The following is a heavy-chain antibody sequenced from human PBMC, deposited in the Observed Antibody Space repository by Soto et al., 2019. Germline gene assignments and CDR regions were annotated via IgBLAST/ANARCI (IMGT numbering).Heavy chain of an antibody. CDR1: GFTFSSYG. Sequence: GGSLRLSCAASGFTFSSYGMHWVRQAPGKGLEWVAVISYDGSNKYYADSVKGRFTISRDNSKNTLYLQMNSLRAEDTAVYYCAKIGLGVGYYDFWGGYYDWPEIFDYWGQGTLVTVSS. V-gene: IGHV3-30*18. D-gene: IGHD3-3*01. CDR2: ISYDGSNK. CDR3: AKIGLGVGYYDFWGGYYDWPEIFDY. J-gene: IGHJ4*02.